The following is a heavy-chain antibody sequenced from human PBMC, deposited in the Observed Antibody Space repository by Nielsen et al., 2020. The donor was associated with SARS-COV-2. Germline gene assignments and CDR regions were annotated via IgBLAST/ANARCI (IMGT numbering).Heavy chain of an antibody. CDR1: GGTFSTHS. J-gene: IGHJ2*01. CDR2: IIPMVGIR. CDR3: ARSATNLIYWYFDL. Sequence: SVKVSCKASGGTFSTHSISWVRQAPGQGPEWMGRIIPMVGIRDYAQKFQGRVTMTADKSTSTAYMELSNLRSEDTALYYCARSATNLIYWYFDLWGRGTLVTVSS. V-gene: IGHV1-69*02. D-gene: IGHD5-12*01.